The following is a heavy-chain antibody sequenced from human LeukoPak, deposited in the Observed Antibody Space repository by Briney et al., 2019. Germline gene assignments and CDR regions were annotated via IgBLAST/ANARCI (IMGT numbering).Heavy chain of an antibody. CDR2: IYYSGST. Sequence: PSETLSLTCTASGGSISSYYWSWIRQPPGKGLEWIGYIYYSGSTNYNPSLKSRVTISVDTSKNQFSLKLSSVTAADTAVYYCARRGLFDWFDPWGQGTLVTVSS. CDR3: ARRGLFDWFDP. J-gene: IGHJ5*02. CDR1: GGSISSYY. V-gene: IGHV4-59*08.